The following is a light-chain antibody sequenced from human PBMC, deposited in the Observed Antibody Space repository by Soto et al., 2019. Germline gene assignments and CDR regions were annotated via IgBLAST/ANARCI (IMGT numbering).Light chain of an antibody. J-gene: IGKJ1*01. CDR2: KAS. CDR1: QSISVW. CDR3: QQYNTRLT. Sequence: DIQMTQSPSTLSASVGDRVTITCRASQSISVWLAWFQQKPGNAPKLLIYKASTLESGVPSRFSGSGSGTEFTLTISSLQPDESATYYCQQYNTRLTFGQGTKEEIK. V-gene: IGKV1-5*03.